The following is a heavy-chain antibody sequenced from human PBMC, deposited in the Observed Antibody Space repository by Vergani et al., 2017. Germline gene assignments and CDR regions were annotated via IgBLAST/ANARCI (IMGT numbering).Heavy chain of an antibody. CDR1: GFTFDDYA. J-gene: IGHJ4*02. Sequence: EVQLVESGGVVVQPGGSLRLSCAASGFTFDDYAMHWVRQAPGKGLEWVSLISWDGGSTYYADSVKGRFTISRDNSKNSLYLQMNSLRAEDTALYYCAKVLIIYDSSDALYYWGQGTLVTVSS. D-gene: IGHD3-22*01. CDR2: ISWDGGST. V-gene: IGHV3-43D*03. CDR3: AKVLIIYDSSDALYY.